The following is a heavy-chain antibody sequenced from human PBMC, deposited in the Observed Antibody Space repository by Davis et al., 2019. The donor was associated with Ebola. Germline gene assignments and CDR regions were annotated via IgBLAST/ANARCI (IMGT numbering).Heavy chain of an antibody. V-gene: IGHV4-31*03. D-gene: IGHD5-12*01. J-gene: IGHJ4*02. CDR1: GGSFSSADYY. Sequence: PSETLSLTCTVSGGSFSSADYYWTWIRQYPGKGLEWIGYIHYSGSAYYNPSLKSRVSISVATSKNQFSLKLSSVTAADAAVYYCARVKPTNIVAPNFDYWGQGTLVTVSS. CDR3: ARVKPTNIVAPNFDY. CDR2: IHYSGSA.